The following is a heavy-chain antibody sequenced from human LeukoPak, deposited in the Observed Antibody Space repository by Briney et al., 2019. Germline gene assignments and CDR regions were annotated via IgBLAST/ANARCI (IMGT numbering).Heavy chain of an antibody. V-gene: IGHV3-30-3*01. CDR1: GFTFSSYA. CDR2: ISYDGSNK. D-gene: IGHD1-26*01. J-gene: IGHJ4*02. Sequence: PGRSLRLSCAASGFTFSSYAMQWVRRAPGKELEWVAGISYDGSNKYYADSVKGRFTISRDNSKNSLYPQMNSLRAEDTAVYYCAREPTPGELHYGHFDYWGQGTLVTVSS. CDR3: AREPTPGELHYGHFDY.